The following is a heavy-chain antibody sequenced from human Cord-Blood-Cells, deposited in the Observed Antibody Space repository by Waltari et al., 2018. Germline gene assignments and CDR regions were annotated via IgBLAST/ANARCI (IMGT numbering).Heavy chain of an antibody. D-gene: IGHD2-21*02. CDR1: GFTFSSYW. CDR2: INSDGSST. J-gene: IGHJ4*02. V-gene: IGHV3-74*01. Sequence: EVPLVESGGGLIQPGGSLRLPCATSGFTFSSYWLHLLRQAPGKGLVWVSRINSDGSSTSYADSVKGRFTISRDNAKNTLYLQMNSLRAEDTAVYYCAREHIVVVTAIDYWGQGTLVTVSS. CDR3: AREHIVVVTAIDY.